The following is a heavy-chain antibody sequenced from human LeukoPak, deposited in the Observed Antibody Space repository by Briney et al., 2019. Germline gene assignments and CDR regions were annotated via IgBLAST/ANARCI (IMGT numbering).Heavy chain of an antibody. J-gene: IGHJ4*02. CDR3: ARLGGGSSWSNFDY. D-gene: IGHD6-13*01. Sequence: ASVKVSCKASGYTFTGYYMHWVRQAPGQGLEWMGWISPNSGATNYAQKFQARVTMTGDTSISAAYMELSSLRSDDTAVYYCARLGGGSSWSNFDYWGQGTLVTVSS. CDR1: GYTFTGYY. CDR2: ISPNSGAT. V-gene: IGHV1-2*02.